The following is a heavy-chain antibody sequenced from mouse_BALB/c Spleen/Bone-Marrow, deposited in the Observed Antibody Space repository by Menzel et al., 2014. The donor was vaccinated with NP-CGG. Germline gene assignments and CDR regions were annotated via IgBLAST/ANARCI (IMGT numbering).Heavy chain of an antibody. J-gene: IGHJ1*01. V-gene: IGHV1-9*01. D-gene: IGHD1-1*02. CDR3: ARGGGKGNWYFDV. Sequence: QVTLKVCGAELMKPGASVKISCKATGYTFSSYWIEWVNQRPGHGLEWIGEILPGSGSTNYNEKFRGKATFTTDTSSNTAYMQRSSLTSEDSAVYYCARGGGKGNWYFDVWGAGTTVTVSS. CDR1: GYTFSSYW. CDR2: ILPGSGST.